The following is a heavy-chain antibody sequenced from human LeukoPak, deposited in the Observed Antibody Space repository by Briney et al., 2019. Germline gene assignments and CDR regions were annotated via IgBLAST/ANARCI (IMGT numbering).Heavy chain of an antibody. V-gene: IGHV3-21*01. D-gene: IGHD4-17*01. CDR2: ISSSSSYI. J-gene: IGHJ6*04. CDR3: ARGKNRPSTVTFLPWGPAHYGMDV. CDR1: GFTFSSYS. Sequence: PGGSLRLSCAASGFTFSSYSMNWVRQAPGKGLEWVSSISSSSSYIYYADSVKGRFTISRDNAKNSLYLQMNSLRAEDTAVYYCARGKNRPSTVTFLPWGPAHYGMDVWGKGTAVTVSS.